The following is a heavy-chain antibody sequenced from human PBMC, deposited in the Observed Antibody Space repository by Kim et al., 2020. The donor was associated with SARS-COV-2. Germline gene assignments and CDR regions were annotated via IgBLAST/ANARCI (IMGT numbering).Heavy chain of an antibody. CDR1: GFTFSSYG. CDR2: IWYDGSNK. D-gene: IGHD5-18*01. Sequence: GGSLRLSCAASGFTFSSYGMHWVRQAPGKGLEWVAVIWYDGSNKYYADSVKGRFTISRDNSKNTLYLQMNSLRAEDTAVYYCAKDLWPLLTWIQLGLHRWNYWRQGTLVTVSS. CDR3: AKDLWPLLTWIQLGLHRWNY. J-gene: IGHJ4*02. V-gene: IGHV3-33*06.